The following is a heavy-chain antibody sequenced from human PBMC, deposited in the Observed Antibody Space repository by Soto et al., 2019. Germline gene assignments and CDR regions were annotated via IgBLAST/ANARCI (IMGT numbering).Heavy chain of an antibody. V-gene: IGHV3-30*04. CDR3: ARGRFSTTLYAGFDP. CDR1: GFTFTSYA. D-gene: IGHD2-2*01. Sequence: PGGSLRLTCAASGFTFTSYAMHWVRQAPGKGLGWVGAISYHGRDEYYADSVKGRFSISRDNSKNTLNLQMNSLSAEDTAVYYCARGRFSTTLYAGFDPWGQGTLVTVSS. J-gene: IGHJ5*02. CDR2: ISYHGRDE.